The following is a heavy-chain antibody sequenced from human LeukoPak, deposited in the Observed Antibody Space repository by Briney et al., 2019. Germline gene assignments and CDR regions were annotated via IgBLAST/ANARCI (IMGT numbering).Heavy chain of an antibody. J-gene: IGHJ5*02. Sequence: GASVKVSCKASGGTFSSYAISWVRQAPGQGLEWMGGIIPIFGTANYAQKFQGRVTITADESTSTAYMELSSLRSEDTAVYYCARESCSTSCYSEAYNWFDPWGQGTLVTVSS. CDR3: ARESCSTSCYSEAYNWFDP. CDR1: GGTFSSYA. V-gene: IGHV1-69*13. D-gene: IGHD2-2*01. CDR2: IIPIFGTA.